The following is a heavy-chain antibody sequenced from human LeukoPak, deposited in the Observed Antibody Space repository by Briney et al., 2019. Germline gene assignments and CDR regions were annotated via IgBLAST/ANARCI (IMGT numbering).Heavy chain of an antibody. J-gene: IGHJ4*02. D-gene: IGHD6-19*01. CDR2: ISGNGANT. CDR1: GFTFSSHA. Sequence: GGSLRLSCAPSGFTFSSHAMSWVRQAPGKGLEWVSGISGNGANTYYADSVKGRFTISRDNSKNTLYLQMNSLRAEDTAVYYCARSTHSSGWRDYWGQGTLLTVSS. CDR3: ARSTHSSGWRDY. V-gene: IGHV3-23*01.